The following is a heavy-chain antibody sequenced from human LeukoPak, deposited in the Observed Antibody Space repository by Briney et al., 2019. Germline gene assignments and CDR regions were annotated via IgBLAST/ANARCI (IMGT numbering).Heavy chain of an antibody. CDR1: GFTVSSNY. V-gene: IGHV3-23*01. CDR3: ANSLREFSGYPSFDY. J-gene: IGHJ4*02. Sequence: PGGSLRLPCAASGFTVSSNYMSWVRQAPGKGLEWVSAISGSGGSTYYADSVKGRFTISRDNSKNTLYLQMNSLRAEDTAVYYCANSLREFSGYPSFDYWGQGTLVTVSS. D-gene: IGHD5-12*01. CDR2: ISGSGGST.